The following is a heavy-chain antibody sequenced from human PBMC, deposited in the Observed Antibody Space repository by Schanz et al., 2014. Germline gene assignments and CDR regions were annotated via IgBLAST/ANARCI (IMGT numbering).Heavy chain of an antibody. CDR1: GFTFFTYN. CDR3: ARDHPHRGVTGYYNDV. J-gene: IGHJ6*02. D-gene: IGHD3-9*01. V-gene: IGHV3-48*02. CDR2: ISSSSTTM. Sequence: ESGGVVAQPGGSLRLSCAASGFTFFTYNMHWVRQAPGRGLEWVSYISSSSTTMYYADSVKGRFTISRDNAKSSLYLQMNSLRDEDTAVYYCARDHPHRGVTGYYNDVWGQGTTVTVSS.